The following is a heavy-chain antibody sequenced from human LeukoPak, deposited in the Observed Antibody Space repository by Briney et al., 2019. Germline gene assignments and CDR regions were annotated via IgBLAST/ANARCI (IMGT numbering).Heavy chain of an antibody. Sequence: VQPGGSRTLSCAASGFTFSNYGMQWVRQAPGKGLEWVAVISYEGSTTFYADSVKGRFTISRDNSKDTLDLQMHSLRDEDTAVYYCATLSGDSHGYDYWGLGTLVTVSS. CDR2: ISYEGSTT. CDR3: ATLSGDSHGYDY. V-gene: IGHV3-30*03. J-gene: IGHJ4*02. D-gene: IGHD5-18*01. CDR1: GFTFSNYG.